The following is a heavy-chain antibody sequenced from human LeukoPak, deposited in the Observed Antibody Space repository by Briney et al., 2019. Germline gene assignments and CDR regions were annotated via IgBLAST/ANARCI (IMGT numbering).Heavy chain of an antibody. J-gene: IGHJ2*01. Sequence: GGSLRLSCAASGFTFSAYAMHWVRQAPGKGLEWVAVISYDGSNKFYAESVKGRFTISRDNSKNTLYLQMNSLRAEDTAVYYCARDSSSSWYWYFDLWGRGTPVTVSS. V-gene: IGHV3-30*14. D-gene: IGHD6-13*01. CDR2: ISYDGSNK. CDR1: GFTFSAYA. CDR3: ARDSSSSWYWYFDL.